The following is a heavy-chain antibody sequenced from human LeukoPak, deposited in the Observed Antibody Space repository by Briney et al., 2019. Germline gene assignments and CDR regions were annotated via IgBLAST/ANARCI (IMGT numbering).Heavy chain of an antibody. CDR2: ISTSTTHT. D-gene: IGHD1-1*01. CDR1: GFTFSDYY. CDR3: ARDAEGAPWTFDI. Sequence: GGSLRLSCAASGFTFSDYYMSWSRQAPGKGLEWLSYISTSTTHTSYADSVKGRFTIYRDNAKNLLFMQMNSLRAEDTAVYYCARDAEGAPWTFDIWGQGTMVTVSS. J-gene: IGHJ3*02. V-gene: IGHV3-11*05.